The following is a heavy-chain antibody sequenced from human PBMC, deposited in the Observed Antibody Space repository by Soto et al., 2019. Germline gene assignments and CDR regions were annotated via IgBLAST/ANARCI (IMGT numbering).Heavy chain of an antibody. D-gene: IGHD2-15*01. CDR3: ARGEEVARWSIDS. V-gene: IGHV3-74*03. CDR2: IDSHGSST. Sequence: EVSLVESGGGLVQPGGSLRLSCAASGFISKNYWIHWVRQSPEKGLLWVSRIDSHGSSTTYADSVRGRFTISRDTANNTVYLQMTGLRADDTAIYFCARGEEVARWSIDSWGRGTVVTVSS. J-gene: IGHJ4*02. CDR1: GFISKNYW.